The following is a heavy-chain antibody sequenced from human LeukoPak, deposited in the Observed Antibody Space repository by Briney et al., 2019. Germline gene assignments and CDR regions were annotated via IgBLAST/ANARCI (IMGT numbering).Heavy chain of an antibody. J-gene: IGHJ4*02. Sequence: GGSLRLACAASGFTFNSYWMSWVRQATGKGLEWVSAIGTAGDTYYPGSVKGRFTISRENAKNSLYLQMNSLRAGDTAVYYCARARNYYDSSGYEGGYYFDYWGQGTLVTVSS. D-gene: IGHD3-22*01. V-gene: IGHV3-13*01. CDR2: IGTAGDT. CDR3: ARARNYYDSSGYEGGYYFDY. CDR1: GFTFNSYW.